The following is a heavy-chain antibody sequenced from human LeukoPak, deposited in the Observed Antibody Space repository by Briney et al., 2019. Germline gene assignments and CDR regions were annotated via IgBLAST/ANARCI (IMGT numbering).Heavy chain of an antibody. D-gene: IGHD3-22*01. CDR3: ATPGVLYDSSGYYVDY. J-gene: IGHJ4*02. CDR1: GFTVSSNY. CDR2: IYSGGST. V-gene: IGHV3-66*01. Sequence: GGSLRLSCAASGFTVSSNYMSWVRQAPGKGLEWVSVIYSGGSTYYADSVKGRFTISRDNSKNTLYLQMNSLRAEDTAVYYCATPGVLYDSSGYYVDYWGQGTLVTVSS.